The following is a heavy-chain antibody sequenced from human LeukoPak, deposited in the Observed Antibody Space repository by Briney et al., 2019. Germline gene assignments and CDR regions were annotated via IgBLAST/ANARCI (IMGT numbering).Heavy chain of an antibody. D-gene: IGHD6-13*01. CDR3: AKDQQQQLNPYYFDY. Sequence: GGSLRLSCAASGFTFSSYAMSCVRQAPGKGLEWVSAISGSGGSTYYADSVKGRFTISRDNSKNTLYLQMNSLRAEDTAVYYCAKDQQQQLNPYYFDYWGQGTLVTVSS. J-gene: IGHJ4*02. V-gene: IGHV3-23*01. CDR2: ISGSGGST. CDR1: GFTFSSYA.